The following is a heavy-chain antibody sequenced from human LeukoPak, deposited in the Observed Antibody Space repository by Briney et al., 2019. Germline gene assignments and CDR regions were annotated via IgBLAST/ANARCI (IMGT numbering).Heavy chain of an antibody. V-gene: IGHV3-7*04. CDR1: GFDIRHYY. CDR3: ARDGSGRDFCLDY. J-gene: IGHJ4*02. CDR2: IRNDGTNI. D-gene: IGHD3-10*01. Sequence: GGSLRLSCVASGFDIRHYYMSWVRQAPGKGLEWVADIRNDGTNIYNVDSVRGRFTIARDAAKNSLFLQMNSLKDADTAVYYCARDGSGRDFCLDYWGKGTLVTVSS.